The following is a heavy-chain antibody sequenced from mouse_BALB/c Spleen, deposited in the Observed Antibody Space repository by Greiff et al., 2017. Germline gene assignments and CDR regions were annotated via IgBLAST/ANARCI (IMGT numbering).Heavy chain of an antibody. CDR2: INSNGGST. D-gene: IGHD2-2*01. Sequence: EVKLMESGGGLVQPGGSLKLSCAASGFTFSSYGMSWVRQTPDKRLELVATINSNGGSTYYPDSVKGRFTISRDNAKNTLYLQMSSLKSEDTAMYYCARDDGYDGAMDYWGQGTSVTVSS. CDR3: ARDDGYDGAMDY. V-gene: IGHV5-6-3*01. CDR1: GFTFSSYG. J-gene: IGHJ4*01.